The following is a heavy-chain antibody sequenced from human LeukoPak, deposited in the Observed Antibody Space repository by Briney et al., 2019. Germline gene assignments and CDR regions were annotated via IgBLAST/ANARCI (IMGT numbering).Heavy chain of an antibody. Sequence: PGRSLRLSRAASGFTFSSYAMHWVRQAPGKGLEWVAVISYDGSNKYYADSVKGRFTISRDNSKNTLYLQMNSLRAEDTAVYYCARDLYSIAVAGGCDYWGQGTLVTVSS. D-gene: IGHD6-19*01. CDR2: ISYDGSNK. J-gene: IGHJ4*02. V-gene: IGHV3-30*04. CDR3: ARDLYSIAVAGGCDY. CDR1: GFTFSSYA.